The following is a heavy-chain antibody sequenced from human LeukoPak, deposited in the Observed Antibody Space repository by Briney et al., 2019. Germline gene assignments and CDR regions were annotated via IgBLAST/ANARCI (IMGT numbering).Heavy chain of an antibody. CDR2: IHYDGKI. CDR1: GFTFSSYA. V-gene: IGHV3-30*14. CDR3: ASGDGYLQPY. J-gene: IGHJ4*02. Sequence: GRSLRLSCAASGFTFSSYAMHWVRQAPRKGLEWVSIIHYDGKIRYAGSVGGRFTIYRDDSENTLFLQMNSLRVDDTAVYFCASGDGYLQPYWGQGTLVTVSS. D-gene: IGHD2-21*01.